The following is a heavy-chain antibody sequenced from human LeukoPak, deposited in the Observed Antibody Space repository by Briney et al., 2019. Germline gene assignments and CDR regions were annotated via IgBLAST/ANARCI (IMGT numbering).Heavy chain of an antibody. CDR2: IYSGGST. CDR1: GFTVSSNY. CDR3: ARGTVVTGVDY. Sequence: GGSLRLSCAASGFTVSSNYMSWVRQAPGKGLEWVSVIYSGGSTYYADSVKGRFTISRDNSKNTLYPQMNSLRAEDTAVYYCARGTVVTGVDYWGQGTLVTVSS. J-gene: IGHJ4*02. V-gene: IGHV3-53*01. D-gene: IGHD4-23*01.